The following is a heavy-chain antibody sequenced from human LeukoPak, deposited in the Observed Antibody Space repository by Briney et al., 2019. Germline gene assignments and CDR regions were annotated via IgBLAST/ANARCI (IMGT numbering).Heavy chain of an antibody. CDR3: ARDGGSYFDY. CDR1: GGSISSSGYY. CDR2: IYYSGNT. V-gene: IGHV4-39*07. Sequence: SETLSLTCTVSGGSISSSGYYWGWIRQPPGKGLEWIGSIYYSGNTYYNPSLKSRVTISMDTSKNQFSLKLSSVTAADTAVYYCARDGGSYFDYWGQGTLVTVSS. J-gene: IGHJ4*02. D-gene: IGHD1-26*01.